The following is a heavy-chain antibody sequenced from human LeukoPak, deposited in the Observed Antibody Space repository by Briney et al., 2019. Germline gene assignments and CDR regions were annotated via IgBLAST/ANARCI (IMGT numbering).Heavy chain of an antibody. J-gene: IGHJ4*02. D-gene: IGHD3-3*01. CDR2: ISRSGII. Sequence: GGSLRLSCAATEFTLNTYEMNWDRQAPGKGLEWISYISRSGIIHYADSVKGRFTISRDNAKNSLYLQMNSLRAEDTAIYYCAAEGRSVNYLDYWCQGTLVTVSS. CDR1: EFTLNTYE. V-gene: IGHV3-48*03. CDR3: AAEGRSVNYLDY.